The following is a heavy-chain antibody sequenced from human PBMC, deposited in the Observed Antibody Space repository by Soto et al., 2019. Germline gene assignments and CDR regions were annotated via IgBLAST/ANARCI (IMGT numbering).Heavy chain of an antibody. Sequence: RRAPLIHSCARSGVVVSDDYINGVRQAPGKGLEWVSVTYTGGYTYYADSVKDRFTISRANSKNTLYLQMNSLRAEDTAVCYCAREVSGTPFDDWAQATLLTVSS. J-gene: IGHJ4*02. D-gene: IGHD1-7*01. CDR1: GVVVSDDY. CDR3: AREVSGTPFDD. CDR2: TYTGGYT. V-gene: IGHV3-53*01.